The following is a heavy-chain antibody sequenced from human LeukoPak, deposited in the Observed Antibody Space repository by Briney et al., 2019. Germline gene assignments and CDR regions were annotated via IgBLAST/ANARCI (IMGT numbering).Heavy chain of an antibody. CDR2: IYTSGST. CDR3: ARTTRYCSGGSCYGAVENFDY. Sequence: SETLSLTCTVSGGSISSYYWSWIRQPAGKGLEWIGRIYTSGSTNYNPSLKSRVTMSVDTSKNQFSLKVTSVTAADTAVYYCARTTRYCSGGSCYGAVENFDYWGQGTLVTVSS. V-gene: IGHV4-4*07. D-gene: IGHD2-15*01. J-gene: IGHJ4*02. CDR1: GGSISSYY.